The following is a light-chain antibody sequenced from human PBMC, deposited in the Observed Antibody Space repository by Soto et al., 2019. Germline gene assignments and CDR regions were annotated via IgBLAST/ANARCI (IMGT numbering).Light chain of an antibody. Sequence: DIQLTQSPSFLSASVGDRVTITCRASQGISSYLAWYQQKPGKAPKLLIYAASTLQSGVPSRFSGSGSGTEFTLTISRLQPEDFATYYCQQLNSYPQFGQGTRLEIK. CDR2: AAS. V-gene: IGKV1-9*01. CDR3: QQLNSYPQ. CDR1: QGISSY. J-gene: IGKJ5*01.